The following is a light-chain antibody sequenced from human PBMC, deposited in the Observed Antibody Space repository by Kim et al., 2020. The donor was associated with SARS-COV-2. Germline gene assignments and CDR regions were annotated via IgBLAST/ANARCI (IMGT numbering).Light chain of an antibody. J-gene: IGLJ1*01. Sequence: GRSITSAGRGTSSDGSGYNCVSWYQQHPGDAPKLISYDVSSRPSGVSNRCSGSKSDNTASLTSSGLQAEDEADYYCTAFASSNPCVFGAGTKVTVL. CDR3: TAFASSNPCV. CDR2: DVS. CDR1: SSDGSGYNC. V-gene: IGLV2-14*04.